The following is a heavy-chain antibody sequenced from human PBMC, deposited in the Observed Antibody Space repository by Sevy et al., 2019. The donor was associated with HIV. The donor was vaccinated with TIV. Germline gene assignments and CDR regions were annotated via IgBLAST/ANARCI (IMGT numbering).Heavy chain of an antibody. D-gene: IGHD4-17*01. CDR2: ISGVDAST. J-gene: IGHJ4*02. V-gene: IGHV3-23*01. CDR1: GFTFSTYA. CDR3: AKDHGDSSFDY. Sequence: GGSLRLSCAASGFTFSTYAMNWVRQAPGKGLEWVSAISGVDASTCYADSVKGRFTISRDNSRNTLYLQMSNLRAEDTAVYYCAKDHGDSSFDYWGQGTLVTVSS.